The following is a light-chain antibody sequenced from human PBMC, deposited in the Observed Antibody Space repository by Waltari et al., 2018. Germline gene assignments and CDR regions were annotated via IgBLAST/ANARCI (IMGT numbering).Light chain of an antibody. J-gene: IGKJ1*01. Sequence: SCRAQQSSCRYLGWYQEKPGQAPRLLIYAASSRATGIPDRFSGSGAGTDFTRTISGLEPEDFAVYYCQNHERLPATFGQGTKVEIK. CDR1: QSSCRY. CDR2: AAS. CDR3: QNHERLPAT. V-gene: IGKV3-20*01.